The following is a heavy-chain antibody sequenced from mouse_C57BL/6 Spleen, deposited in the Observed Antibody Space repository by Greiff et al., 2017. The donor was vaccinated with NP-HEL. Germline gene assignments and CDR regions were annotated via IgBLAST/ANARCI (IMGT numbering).Heavy chain of an antibody. D-gene: IGHD2-3*01. Sequence: DVKLQESGPGLVKPSQTVFLTCTVTGISITTGNYRWSWIRQFPGNKLEWIGYIYYSGTITYNPSLTSRTTITRDTPKNQFFLEMNSLTAEDTATYYGARERDDGYFYWYFDVWGTGTTVTVSS. CDR2: IYYSGTI. CDR1: GISITTGNYR. J-gene: IGHJ1*03. V-gene: IGHV3-5*01. CDR3: ARERDDGYFYWYFDV.